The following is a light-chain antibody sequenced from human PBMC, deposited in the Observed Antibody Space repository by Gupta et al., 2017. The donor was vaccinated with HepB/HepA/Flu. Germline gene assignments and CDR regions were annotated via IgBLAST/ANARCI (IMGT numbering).Light chain of an antibody. V-gene: IGKV3-20*01. CDR1: QSFDSKY. CDR3: HQYSSTPRT. Sequence: ELVLTQSPGTLSLSPGERATLSCRASQSFDSKYLAWYQQKPGQAPRLLIFGASSRATGIPDRFSGSGSGTDFTLTISRLEPEDFAVYYCHQYSSTPRTFGQGTKVEIK. CDR2: GAS. J-gene: IGKJ1*01.